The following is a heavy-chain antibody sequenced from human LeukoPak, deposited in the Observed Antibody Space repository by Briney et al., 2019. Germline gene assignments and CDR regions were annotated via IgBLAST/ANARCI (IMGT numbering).Heavy chain of an antibody. Sequence: ASVKVSCKASGYTFTGYYMHWVRQAPGQGLEWMGWINPNSGGTNYAQKFQGRVTMTRDTSVSTAYMELSRLRSDDTAVYYCARDLGYDFWSGYSPELNWFDPWGQGTLVTVSS. CDR2: INPNSGGT. V-gene: IGHV1-2*02. CDR3: ARDLGYDFWSGYSPELNWFDP. CDR1: GYTFTGYY. J-gene: IGHJ5*02. D-gene: IGHD3-3*01.